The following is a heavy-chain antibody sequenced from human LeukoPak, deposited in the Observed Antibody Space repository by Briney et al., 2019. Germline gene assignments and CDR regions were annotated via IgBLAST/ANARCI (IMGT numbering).Heavy chain of an antibody. CDR2: TSSDLNVK. Sequence: QAGGSLRLSCAASGFTLSSYAVTWVRQAPGRGLEWVAVTSSDLNVKLYADSVKGRFTISRDNSRSTLYLQMNSLRPEDTAIYYCAREGYYGSGSPPSLYFDYWGQGTLVTVSS. CDR3: AREGYYGSGSPPSLYFDY. V-gene: IGHV3-30*03. J-gene: IGHJ4*02. D-gene: IGHD3-10*01. CDR1: GFTLSSYA.